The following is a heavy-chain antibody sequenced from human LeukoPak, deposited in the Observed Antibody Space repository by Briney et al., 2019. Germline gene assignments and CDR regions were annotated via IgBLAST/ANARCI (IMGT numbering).Heavy chain of an antibody. J-gene: IGHJ4*02. V-gene: IGHV3-11*06. CDR2: ISGDGGDI. D-gene: IGHD3-9*01. CDR1: GFTFSDYY. Sequence: GGSLRLSCATSGFTFSDYYMSWIRQAPGKGLEWLSYISGDGGDINYADSVGGRFTISRDNAKNTLYLQMNSLRAEDTAVYYCARAGRGLRYFDWLTYDYWGQGTLVTVSS. CDR3: ARAGRGLRYFDWLTYDY.